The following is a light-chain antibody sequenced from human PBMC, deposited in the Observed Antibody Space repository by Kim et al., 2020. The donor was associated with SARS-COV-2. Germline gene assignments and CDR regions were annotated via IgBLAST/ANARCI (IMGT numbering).Light chain of an antibody. CDR2: GAS. J-gene: IGKJ1*01. Sequence: PREAATLTCRASQSVSSNYLAWYQQEPGQAPRLLIYGASSRATGIPDRFSGSGSGTDFTLTITRLEPEDFAVYYCQQYSSSPATFGQGAKVDIK. CDR1: QSVSSNY. V-gene: IGKV3-20*01. CDR3: QQYSSSPAT.